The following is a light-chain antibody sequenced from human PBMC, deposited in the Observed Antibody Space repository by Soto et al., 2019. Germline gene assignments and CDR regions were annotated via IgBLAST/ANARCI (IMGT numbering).Light chain of an antibody. CDR1: QTISSW. CDR3: QNYNSYSEA. Sequence: IQMTQSPSPLSGSVGDRVTITCRASQTISSWLAWYQQKPGKAPKLLIYKASTLKSGVPSRFSGSGSGTAFTLTISSLQPDDFATYYCQNYNSYSEAFGQGTKVDIK. CDR2: KAS. V-gene: IGKV1-5*03. J-gene: IGKJ1*01.